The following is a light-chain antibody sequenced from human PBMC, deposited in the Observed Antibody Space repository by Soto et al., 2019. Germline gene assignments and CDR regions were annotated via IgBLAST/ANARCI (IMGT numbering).Light chain of an antibody. J-gene: IGKJ1*01. Sequence: EIVLTRSPPTLPLSPGERATLSCRASQSVSSNLAWYQQKPGQAPRLLIYGASTRATGIPARFSGSGSGTEFTLTISSLQSEDFAVYYCPQYNNWPRTFGQGT. CDR2: GAS. V-gene: IGKV3-15*01. CDR1: QSVSSN. CDR3: PQYNNWPRT.